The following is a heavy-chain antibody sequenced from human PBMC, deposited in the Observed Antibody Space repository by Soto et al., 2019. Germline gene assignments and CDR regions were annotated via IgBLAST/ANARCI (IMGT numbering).Heavy chain of an antibody. V-gene: IGHV3-23*01. CDR1: GFTFNNYA. CDR2: ISGSGGSA. J-gene: IGHJ6*03. CDR3: GYSKFRSYYFYYMDV. Sequence: GGSLRLSCAASGFTFNNYAMSWVRQAPGKGLEWVSGISGSGGSAYYADSVKGRFIISRDNSKNTLYLQMNSLRAEDTAVYYCGYSKFRSYYFYYMDVWGKGTTVTVSS. D-gene: IGHD4-4*01.